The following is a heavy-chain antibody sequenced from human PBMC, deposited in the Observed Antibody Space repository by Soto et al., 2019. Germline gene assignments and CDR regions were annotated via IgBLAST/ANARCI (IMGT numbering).Heavy chain of an antibody. V-gene: IGHV3-30*18. D-gene: IGHD6-13*01. CDR3: ANMAALSGKYYFDY. J-gene: IGHJ4*02. CDR1: GFTFSSYG. CDR2: ISYDGSNK. Sequence: QVQLVESGGGVVQPGRSLRLSCAASGFTFSSYGTHWVRQAPGKGLEWVAVISYDGSNKYYADSVKGRFTISRDTSKNTLYLQMNSLRAEDTAVYYCANMAALSGKYYFDYWGQGTLVTVSS.